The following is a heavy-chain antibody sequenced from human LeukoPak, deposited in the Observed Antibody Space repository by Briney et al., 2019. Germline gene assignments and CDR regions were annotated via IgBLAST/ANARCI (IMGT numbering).Heavy chain of an antibody. D-gene: IGHD4-17*01. CDR1: GFTFSSYG. Sequence: GGSLRLSCAASGFTFSSYGMHWVRQAPGKGLEWVAVIWYDGSNKHYADSVKGRFTISRDNSKNTLYLQMNSLRAEDTAVYYCASQGTTVSNFDYWGQGTLVTVSS. J-gene: IGHJ4*02. V-gene: IGHV3-33*01. CDR3: ASQGTTVSNFDY. CDR2: IWYDGSNK.